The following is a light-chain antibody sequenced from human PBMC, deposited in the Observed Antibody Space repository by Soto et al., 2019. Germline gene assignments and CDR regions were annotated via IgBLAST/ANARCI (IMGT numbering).Light chain of an antibody. CDR3: PQRFRPHTFGGGTPYRT. CDR2: AAS. CDR1: QTISVY. J-gene: IGKJ4*01. Sequence: DIQMTQSPSSLSASVGDTVIITCRASQTISVYLNWSQQIAGKAPNLLIYAASNLQTGVPSRFSGRGSGTDFPLTIRSLQPENFATFYMPQRFRPHTFGGGTPYRTFGGGANVESK. V-gene: IGKV1-39*01.